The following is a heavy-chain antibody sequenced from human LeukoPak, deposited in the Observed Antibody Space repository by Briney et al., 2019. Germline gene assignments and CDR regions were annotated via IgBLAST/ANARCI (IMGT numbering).Heavy chain of an antibody. CDR2: VYYTGST. CDR1: GGSISSSY. CDR3: ARLLAGTTKDYFHGMDV. J-gene: IGHJ6*02. D-gene: IGHD1-7*01. Sequence: SETLSLTCTVSGGSISSSYWSWIRQPPGKGLEWIGYVYYTGSTNYNPSLKSRVTISVDTSKNHFSLKLTSVTAADTAVYFCARLLAGTTKDYFHGMDVWGQGTTVTVS. V-gene: IGHV4-59*08.